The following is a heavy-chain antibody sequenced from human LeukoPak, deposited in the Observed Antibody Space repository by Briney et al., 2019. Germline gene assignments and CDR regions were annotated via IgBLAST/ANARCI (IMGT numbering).Heavy chain of an antibody. CDR1: GFTFSNYA. CDR2: ISGSAIST. CDR3: AKDSSYYYASGSYYEDY. J-gene: IGHJ4*02. V-gene: IGHV3-23*01. D-gene: IGHD3-10*01. Sequence: PGGSLTLSCAASGFTFSNYAMSWVRPAPGKGLEWVSAISGSAISTYYADSVRGRFTISRDNSKNTLYLKVNSLRAEDTAVYYCAKDSSYYYASGSYYEDYWGQGTLVTVSS.